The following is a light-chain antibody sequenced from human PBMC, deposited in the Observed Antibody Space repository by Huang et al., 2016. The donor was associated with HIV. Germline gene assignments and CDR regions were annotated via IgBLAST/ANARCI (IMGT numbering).Light chain of an antibody. CDR1: QSVSSN. Sequence: EIVMTQSPATLSVSPGERATLSCRASQSVSSNLAWYQQNPGQAPRLRIYGASTRATGSPARFSGSGSGTEFTLTISSLQSEDCAVYYCQQYNNWPKVFTFGPGTKVDIK. CDR2: GAS. V-gene: IGKV3-15*01. J-gene: IGKJ3*01. CDR3: QQYNNWPKVFT.